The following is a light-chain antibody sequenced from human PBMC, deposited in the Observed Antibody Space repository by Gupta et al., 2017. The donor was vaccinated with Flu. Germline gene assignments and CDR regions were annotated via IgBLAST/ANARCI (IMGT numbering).Light chain of an antibody. CDR2: WSS. CDR3: QQYYSAPPT. J-gene: IGKJ5*01. CDR1: QSVLDSSNNKNY. V-gene: IGKV4-1*01. Sequence: DLVMTQSPDSLAVSLGERATINCKSSQSVLDSSNNKNYLAWYQHRPGQPPKLLIYWSSARESGVPDRFSGSGSATDFTLTISSLQAEDVAVYFCQQYYSAPPTFGQGTRLAI.